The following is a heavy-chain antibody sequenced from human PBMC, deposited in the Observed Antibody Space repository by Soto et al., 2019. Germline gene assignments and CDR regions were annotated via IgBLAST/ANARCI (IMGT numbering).Heavy chain of an antibody. V-gene: IGHV3-30*03. CDR3: GGGWNCVDY. CDR1: GFTFSNYG. J-gene: IGHJ4*02. CDR2: ISYDGRTK. Sequence: QVQVVESGGGVVQPGRSLRLSCAASGFTFSNYGMLWVRQAPGKGLEWVAVISYDGRTKYYGDSVKGRFTISRDNSKNTLYLQMNNLRDDDTAVYYCGGGWNCVDYWGRGTLVTVSS. D-gene: IGHD1-7*01.